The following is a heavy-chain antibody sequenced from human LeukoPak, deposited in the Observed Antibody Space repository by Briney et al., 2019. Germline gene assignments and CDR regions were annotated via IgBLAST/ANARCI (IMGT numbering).Heavy chain of an antibody. Sequence: SGPTLVNPTQTLTLTCTFSGFSLSTHGMGVGWIRQPPGKALEWLALIFWDDDERYSPSLKSRLTITKDTSKNQVVLTLTDMDPVDTATYYCARTLYCSGSSCYFDYWGQGTLVTVSS. CDR2: IFWDDDE. J-gene: IGHJ4*02. V-gene: IGHV2-5*02. CDR1: GFSLSTHGMG. CDR3: ARTLYCSGSSCYFDY. D-gene: IGHD2-15*01.